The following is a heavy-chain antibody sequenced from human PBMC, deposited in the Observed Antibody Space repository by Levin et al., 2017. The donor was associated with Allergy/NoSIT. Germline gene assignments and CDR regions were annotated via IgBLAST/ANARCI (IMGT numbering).Heavy chain of an antibody. CDR1: GGTFSSYT. CDR3: ARAPTTVLPFDY. V-gene: IGHV1-69*02. Sequence: KISCKASGGTFSSYTISWVRQAPGQGLEWMGRIIPILGIANYAQKFQGRVTITADKSTSTAYMELSSLRSEDTAVYYCARAPTTVLPFDYWGQGTLVTVSS. CDR2: IIPILGIA. D-gene: IGHD4-17*01. J-gene: IGHJ4*02.